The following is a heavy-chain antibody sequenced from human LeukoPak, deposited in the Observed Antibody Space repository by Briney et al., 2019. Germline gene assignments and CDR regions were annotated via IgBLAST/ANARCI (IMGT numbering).Heavy chain of an antibody. V-gene: IGHV6-1*01. CDR3: ARVGGTGPFGEYSPNWFDP. CDR2: TYYRSKGYN. D-gene: IGHD2/OR15-2a*01. Sequence: SQTLSLTCAISGDSVSRNSATWNWIRQSPSRGLEGLGRTYYRSKGYNDYAISVKSRITLNPDTPKNQFSLQLNSVAPEDTALYYCARVGGTGPFGEYSPNWFDPWGQGTLVTVSS. CDR1: GDSVSRNSAT. J-gene: IGHJ5*02.